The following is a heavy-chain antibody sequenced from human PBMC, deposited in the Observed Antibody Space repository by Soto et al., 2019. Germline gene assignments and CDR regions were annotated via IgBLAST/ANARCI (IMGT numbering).Heavy chain of an antibody. CDR3: ARGDYYDIHDY. CDR2: INAGNGNT. D-gene: IGHD3-22*01. Sequence: QVQLVQSGAEVKKPGASVKVSCKASGYTFTSYAMHWVRQAPGQSLEWMGWINAGNGNTKYSQKFQGRVTITRDTSASTAYMELSSLRSEDTVVYYCARGDYYDIHDYWGQGTLVTVSS. J-gene: IGHJ4*02. CDR1: GYTFTSYA. V-gene: IGHV1-3*01.